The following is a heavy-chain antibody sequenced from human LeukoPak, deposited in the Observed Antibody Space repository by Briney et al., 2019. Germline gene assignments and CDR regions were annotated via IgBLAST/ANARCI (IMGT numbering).Heavy chain of an antibody. Sequence: NASETLSLTCTVSGGSISSYYWSWIRQPPGKGLEWIGYIYYSGSTNYSPSLKSRVTISVDTSKNQFSLKLSSVTAADTAVYYCARVRSGSYEDAFDIWGQGTMVTVSS. V-gene: IGHV4-59*01. J-gene: IGHJ3*02. CDR1: GGSISSYY. CDR2: IYYSGST. D-gene: IGHD1-26*01. CDR3: ARVRSGSYEDAFDI.